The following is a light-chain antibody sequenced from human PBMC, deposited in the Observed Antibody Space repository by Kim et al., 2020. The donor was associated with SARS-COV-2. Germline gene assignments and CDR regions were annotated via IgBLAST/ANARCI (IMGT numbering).Light chain of an antibody. Sequence: LTQPPSASGTPGQRVTISCSGSTSNIGTNAVNWYQQLPGTAPKLLIYSNDHRPSGVPDRFSGSKSGTSASLAISGLQSEDEADYYCSAWDDSLNGVIFGGGTQLTVL. CDR2: SND. CDR1: TSNIGTNA. V-gene: IGLV1-44*01. CDR3: SAWDDSLNGVI. J-gene: IGLJ2*01.